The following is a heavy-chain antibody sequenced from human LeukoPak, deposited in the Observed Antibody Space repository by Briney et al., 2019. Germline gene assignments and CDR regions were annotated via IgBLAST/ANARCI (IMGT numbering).Heavy chain of an antibody. CDR2: ISAYNGNT. CDR3: AGEQSSGGHAFDI. D-gene: IGHD6-19*01. V-gene: IGHV1-18*01. J-gene: IGHJ3*02. Sequence: ASVKVSCKASGYTFTSYGISWVRQAPGQGLEWMGWISAYNGNTNYAQKLQGRVTMTIDTSTSTAYMELRSLRSDDTAVYYCAGEQSSGGHAFDIWGQGTMVTVSS. CDR1: GYTFTSYG.